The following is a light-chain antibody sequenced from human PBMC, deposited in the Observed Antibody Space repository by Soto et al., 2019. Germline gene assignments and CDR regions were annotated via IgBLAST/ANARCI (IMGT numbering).Light chain of an antibody. V-gene: IGLV1-40*01. CDR3: QSCDSSLGGYV. CDR2: GNS. Sequence: PSVSGAPGQRVTISCTGSSSNIGAGYDVHWYQQLPGTAPKLLIYGNSNRPSGVPDRFSGSKSGTSASLAITRLPAEDEADYYCQSCDSSLGGYVFGTGTKLTV. CDR1: SSNIGAGYD. J-gene: IGLJ1*01.